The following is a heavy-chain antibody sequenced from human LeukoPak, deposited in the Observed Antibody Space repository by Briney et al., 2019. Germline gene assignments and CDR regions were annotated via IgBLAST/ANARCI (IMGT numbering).Heavy chain of an antibody. D-gene: IGHD5-12*01. V-gene: IGHV3-7*04. CDR2: IKQDGSEK. CDR3: ARDGTYTDYDPDFDI. CDR1: GFTFSRFW. Sequence: GGSLRLSCAASGFTFSRFWMSWVRQAPGKGLEWVANIKQDGSEKYYVDSVKGRFTISRDNAKNSLYLQMNSLRAEDTAVSYCARDGTYTDYDPDFDIWGQGTLVTVSS. J-gene: IGHJ4*02.